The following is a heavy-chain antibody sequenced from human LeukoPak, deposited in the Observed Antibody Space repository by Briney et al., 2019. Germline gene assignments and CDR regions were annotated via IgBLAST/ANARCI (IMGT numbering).Heavy chain of an antibody. CDR3: AKDLNPYGSGRGYFDS. Sequence: GGELRLSCTGSEFTFSMFSMNWVGQAPGKGLEWISFISASSSTIYYADYVKGRFTTSRDNAKNSLSLQMNSLRAEDTAMYYCAKDLNPYGSGRGYFDSWGQGTQVTVCS. CDR2: ISASSSTI. D-gene: IGHD3-10*01. J-gene: IGHJ4*02. CDR1: EFTFSMFS. V-gene: IGHV3-48*04.